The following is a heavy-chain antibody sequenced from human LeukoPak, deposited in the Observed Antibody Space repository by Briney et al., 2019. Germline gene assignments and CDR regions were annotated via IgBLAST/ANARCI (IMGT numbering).Heavy chain of an antibody. Sequence: GGSLRLSCAASGFTFSSYAVSWVRQAPGKGLEWVSAISGSGGSTYYADSVKGRFTISRDNSKNTLYLQMNSLRAEDTAVYYCAKAHDYVWGSYRYTSYYYYGMDVWGQGTTVTVS. J-gene: IGHJ6*02. CDR2: ISGSGGST. CDR3: AKAHDYVWGSYRYTSYYYYGMDV. V-gene: IGHV3-23*01. D-gene: IGHD3-16*02. CDR1: GFTFSSYA.